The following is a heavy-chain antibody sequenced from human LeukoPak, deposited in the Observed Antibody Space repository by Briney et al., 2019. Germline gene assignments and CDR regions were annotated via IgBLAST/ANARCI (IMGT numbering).Heavy chain of an antibody. J-gene: IGHJ5*02. CDR2: INPNSGGT. CDR3: ARDYGGNNWFDP. CDR1: GYTFTGYY. V-gene: IGHV1-2*02. Sequence: ASVKVSCKASGYTFTGYYMHWVRQAPGQGLEWMGCINPNSGGTNYSQNFQGRVTMTRDTSISTAYMELSRLKSDGTAVYYCARDYGGNNWFDPWGQGTLVTVSS. D-gene: IGHD4-23*01.